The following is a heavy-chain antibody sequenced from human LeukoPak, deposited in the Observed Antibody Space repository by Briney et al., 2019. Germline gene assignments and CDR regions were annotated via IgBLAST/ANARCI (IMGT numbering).Heavy chain of an antibody. CDR2: INWNGGST. CDR1: RFTLDEYG. Sequence: GGSLRLSCAASRFTLDEYGMSWVRQVPGKGLEWVSGINWNGGSTGYADSVKGRFTIARDKSKNTVYLQMNSLRAEDTAVYYCAKAYYDDYATAPRDFYYWGQGTLVTVSS. V-gene: IGHV3-20*04. CDR3: AKAYYDDYATAPRDFYY. J-gene: IGHJ4*02. D-gene: IGHD4-17*01.